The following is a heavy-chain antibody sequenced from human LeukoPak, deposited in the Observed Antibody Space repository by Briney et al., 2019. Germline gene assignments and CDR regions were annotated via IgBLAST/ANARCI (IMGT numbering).Heavy chain of an antibody. D-gene: IGHD6-19*01. V-gene: IGHV3-21*04. J-gene: IGHJ3*02. CDR1: GFTFSSYS. CDR3: AKDDYSSGWADAFDI. Sequence: PGGSLRLSCAASGFTFSSYSMNWVRQAPGKGLEWVSSISSSSSYIYYADSVKGRFTISRDNSKNTLYLQINSLRAEDTAVYYCAKDDYSSGWADAFDIWGQGTMVTVSS. CDR2: ISSSSSYI.